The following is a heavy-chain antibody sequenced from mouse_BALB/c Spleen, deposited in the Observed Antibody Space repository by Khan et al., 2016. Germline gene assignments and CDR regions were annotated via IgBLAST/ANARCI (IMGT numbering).Heavy chain of an antibody. Sequence: QIQLVQSGPELKKPGGTVKISCKASGYTFTNYGMNWVKQTPETGLKWMGWTNPYTGEPTYADDFKGRLAFSLETSATTAYLQINNLKNEDTATYFCARSFYYGYYYAMDYWGQGTSVTVSS. D-gene: IGHD1-2*01. CDR1: GYTFTNYG. J-gene: IGHJ4*01. CDR2: TNPYTGEP. CDR3: ARSFYYGYYYAMDY. V-gene: IGHV9-3-1*01.